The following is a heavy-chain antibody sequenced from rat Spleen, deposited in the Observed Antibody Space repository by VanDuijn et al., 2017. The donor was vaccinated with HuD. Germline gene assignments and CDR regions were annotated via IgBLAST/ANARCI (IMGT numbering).Heavy chain of an antibody. CDR2: ISYDGRST. CDR1: GFTFSNYG. J-gene: IGHJ2*01. Sequence: EVRLVESGGGLVQPGRSLKLSCAASGFTFSNYGMAWVRQAPTKGLEWVAAISYDGRSTYYRDSVKGRFTISRDNAKSTLYLQMDSLRSEDTATYYCIRQWDYGGQGVMVTVSS. V-gene: IGHV5-29*01. CDR3: IRQWDY.